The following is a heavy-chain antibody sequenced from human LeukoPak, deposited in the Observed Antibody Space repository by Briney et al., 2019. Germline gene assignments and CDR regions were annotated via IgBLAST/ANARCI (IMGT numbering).Heavy chain of an antibody. CDR2: IRSKANSYAT. CDR1: GFTFSGSA. CDR3: TSLTDYHYYGSGSHNWFDP. V-gene: IGHV3-73*01. Sequence: GGSLRLSCAASGFTFSGSAMHWVRQASGKGLEWVGRIRSKANSYATAHAASVKGRFTISRDDSKNAAYLQMNSLKTEDTAVYYCTSLTDYHYYGSGSHNWFDPWGQGTLVTVSS. J-gene: IGHJ5*02. D-gene: IGHD3-10*01.